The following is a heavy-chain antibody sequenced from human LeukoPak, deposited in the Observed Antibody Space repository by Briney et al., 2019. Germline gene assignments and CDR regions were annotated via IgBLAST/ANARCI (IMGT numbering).Heavy chain of an antibody. CDR1: GGSFSGYY. J-gene: IGHJ4*02. CDR2: IYYSGST. D-gene: IGHD5-18*01. Sequence: SETLSLTCAVYGGSFSGYYWSWIRQPPGKGLEWIEYIYYSGSTNYNPSLKSRVTISVDTSKNQFSLKLNSVTAADTAVYHCGRGRNTAMVPFDYWGQGILVTVSS. CDR3: GRGRNTAMVPFDY. V-gene: IGHV4-59*01.